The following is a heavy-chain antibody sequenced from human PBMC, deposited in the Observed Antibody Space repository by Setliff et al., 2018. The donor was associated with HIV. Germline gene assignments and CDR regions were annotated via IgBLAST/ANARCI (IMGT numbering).Heavy chain of an antibody. J-gene: IGHJ4*02. CDR2: IRSKTDGGTT. Sequence: GGSLRLSCAASGFNFNNAWMSWVRQAPGKGLEWVGLIRSKTDGGTTDYAAPVKDRFTISRDDSKNTLYLQMNSLKSEDTAVYYCATVAHSSALDYWGQGTLVTVSS. CDR1: GFNFNNAW. V-gene: IGHV3-15*01. D-gene: IGHD6-19*01. CDR3: ATVAHSSALDY.